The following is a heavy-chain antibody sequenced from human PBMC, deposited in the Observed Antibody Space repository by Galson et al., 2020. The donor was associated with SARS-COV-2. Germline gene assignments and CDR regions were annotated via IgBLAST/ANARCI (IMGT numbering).Heavy chain of an antibody. D-gene: IGHD3-10*01. J-gene: IGHJ4*02. Sequence: TGGSLRLSCAASGFTFSSYAMHWVRQAPGKGLEWVAVISNDGSNRYYADSVKGRFTISRDNSKNTLFLQMNSLRVEDTAVYYCARGPRFGELLSPCDSCGQGTLVTVSS. CDR2: ISNDGSNR. V-gene: IGHV3-30-3*01. CDR3: ARGPRFGELLSPCDS. CDR1: GFTFSSYA.